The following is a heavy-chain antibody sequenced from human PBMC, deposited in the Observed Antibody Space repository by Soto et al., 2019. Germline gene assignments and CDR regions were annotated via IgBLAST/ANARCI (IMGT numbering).Heavy chain of an antibody. J-gene: IGHJ4*02. CDR1: GFTFSSYA. Sequence: GGSLRLSCAASGFTFSSYAMSWVRQAPGKGLEWVSAISGSGGSTYYADSVKGRFTISRDNSKNTLYLQMNSLRAEDTAVYYCAKDKPIFGVVIVLRSPPPYFDYWGQGTLVTVSS. V-gene: IGHV3-23*01. CDR3: AKDKPIFGVVIVLRSPPPYFDY. CDR2: ISGSGGST. D-gene: IGHD3-3*01.